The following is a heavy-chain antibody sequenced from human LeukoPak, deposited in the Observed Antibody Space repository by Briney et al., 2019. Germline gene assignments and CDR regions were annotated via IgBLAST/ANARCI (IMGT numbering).Heavy chain of an antibody. V-gene: IGHV3-7*01. CDR1: GLTFSSYW. J-gene: IGHJ6*02. D-gene: IGHD6-13*01. CDR3: ARDPTGSSWTQDYYGMDV. Sequence: PGGSLRLSCAASGLTFSSYWMSWVRQAPGKGLEWVANIKQDGSEKYYVDSVKGRFTISRDNAKNSLYLQMNSLRAEDTAVYYCARDPTGSSWTQDYYGMDVWGQGTTVTVSS. CDR2: IKQDGSEK.